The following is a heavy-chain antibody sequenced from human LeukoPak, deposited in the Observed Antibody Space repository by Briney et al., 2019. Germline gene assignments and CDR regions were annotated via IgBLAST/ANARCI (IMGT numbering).Heavy chain of an antibody. CDR3: ARGRYSYGHQAFDAFDI. V-gene: IGHV1-69*01. CDR2: IIPIFGTA. J-gene: IGHJ3*02. D-gene: IGHD5-18*01. Sequence: SVKVSCKASGGTFSSYAISWVRQAPGQGLEWMGGIIPIFGTANYAQKFQGRVTITADESTSTAYMELSSLRSEDTAVYYCARGRYSYGHQAFDAFDIWGQGTMVTVSS. CDR1: GGTFSSYA.